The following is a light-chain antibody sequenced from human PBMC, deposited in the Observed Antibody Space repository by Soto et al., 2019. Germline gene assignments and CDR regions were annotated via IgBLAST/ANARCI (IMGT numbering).Light chain of an antibody. CDR1: SSNIGSNT. CDR2: SNN. CDR3: AAWDDSLNGLYV. J-gene: IGLJ1*01. V-gene: IGLV1-44*01. Sequence: QAVVTQPPSASGTPGQRVTISCSGSSSNIGSNTVNWYQQLPGTAPKLLIYSNNQRPSGVPDRFSGSKSGTSASLAISGHQSEDEADYYCAAWDDSLNGLYVFGTGTKLTVL.